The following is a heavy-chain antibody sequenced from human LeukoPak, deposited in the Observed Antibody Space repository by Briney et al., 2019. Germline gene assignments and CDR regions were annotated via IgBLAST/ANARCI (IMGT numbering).Heavy chain of an antibody. J-gene: IGHJ4*02. CDR2: INPSGGST. Sequence: GASVKVSCKASGYTFTGYYMHWVRQAPGQGLEWMGIINPSGGSTSYAQKFQGRVTMTRDMSTSTVYMELSSLRSEDTAVYYCARDHRRYSSGWNFDYWGQGTLVTVSS. V-gene: IGHV1-46*01. CDR3: ARDHRRYSSGWNFDY. D-gene: IGHD6-19*01. CDR1: GYTFTGYY.